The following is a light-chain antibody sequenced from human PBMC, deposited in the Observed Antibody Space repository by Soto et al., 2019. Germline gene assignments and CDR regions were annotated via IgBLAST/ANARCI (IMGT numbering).Light chain of an antibody. CDR1: KSDIGVYDF. CDR2: EVT. CDR3: SSYTNINTRACV. J-gene: IGLJ1*01. V-gene: IGLV2-14*01. Sequence: QSALTQPPSASGSPGQSVTISCTGTKSDIGVYDFVSWYQQHPGKAPKLIIYEVTDRPSGVSNRFSGSKSGNTASLTISGLQAEDEAEYYCSSYTNINTRACVFGTGTKVTVL.